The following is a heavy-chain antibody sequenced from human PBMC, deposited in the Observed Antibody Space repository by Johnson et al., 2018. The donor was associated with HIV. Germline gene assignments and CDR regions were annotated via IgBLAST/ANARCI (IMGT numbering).Heavy chain of an antibody. CDR1: GLTVSSNY. CDR2: IFSVGNT. Sequence: MLLVESGGGVVQPGRSLRLSCAASGLTVSSNYMSWVRRAPGKGLEWVSLIFSVGNTNYADSVKGRFTISRDNSKNTLYLQMNSLSAEDTAVYYCAREPGIAVAGTDAFDIWGQGTMVTVSS. D-gene: IGHD6-19*01. CDR3: AREPGIAVAGTDAFDI. V-gene: IGHV3-66*02. J-gene: IGHJ3*02.